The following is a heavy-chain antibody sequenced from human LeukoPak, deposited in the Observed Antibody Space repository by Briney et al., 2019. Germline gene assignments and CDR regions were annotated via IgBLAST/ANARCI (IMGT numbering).Heavy chain of an antibody. D-gene: IGHD2/OR15-2a*01. V-gene: IGHV3-7*01. J-gene: IGHJ4*02. Sequence: GGSLRLSCTASGFTFSNSWMTWVRQAPGKGLEWVGDIREDGSVKNYVEYVKGRFTISRDNAKNSLHLQMSSLRVEDTAVYYCARDRAYSTYDYWGQETLVRVSS. CDR2: IREDGSVK. CDR1: GFTFSNSW. CDR3: ARDRAYSTYDY.